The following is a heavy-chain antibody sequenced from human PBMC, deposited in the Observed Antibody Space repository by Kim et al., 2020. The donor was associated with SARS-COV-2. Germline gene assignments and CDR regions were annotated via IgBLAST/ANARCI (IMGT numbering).Heavy chain of an antibody. CDR3: APGSPKKKDSSGWRYYFDY. D-gene: IGHD6-19*01. Sequence: GRFTISRENAKNSLYLQMNSLRAEDTAVYYCAPGSPKKKDSSGWRYYFDYWGQGTLVTVSS. V-gene: IGHV3-11*06. J-gene: IGHJ4*02.